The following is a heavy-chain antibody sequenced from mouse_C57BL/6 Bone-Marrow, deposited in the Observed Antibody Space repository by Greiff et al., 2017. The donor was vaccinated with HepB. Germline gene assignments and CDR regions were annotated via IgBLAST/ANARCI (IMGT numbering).Heavy chain of an antibody. D-gene: IGHD2-2*01. J-gene: IGHJ4*01. CDR3: ETCGYDVDYAMDD. Sequence: EVKVVESGGGLVKPGGSLKLSCAASGFTFSSYAMSWVRQTPEKRLEWVATISDGGSYTYYPDNVKGRFTISRDNAKNNLYLQMSHLKSEDTAMYYCETCGYDVDYAMDDWGQGTSVTVSS. CDR1: GFTFSSYA. V-gene: IGHV5-4*03. CDR2: ISDGGSYT.